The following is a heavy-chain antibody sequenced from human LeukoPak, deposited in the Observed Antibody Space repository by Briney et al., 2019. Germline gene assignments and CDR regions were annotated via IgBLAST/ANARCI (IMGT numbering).Heavy chain of an antibody. CDR1: GFTFSSYE. CDR2: ISSSGSTI. J-gene: IGHJ6*04. CDR3: ARDDIVATISQVPYGMDV. Sequence: GGSLRLSCAASGFTFSSYEMNWVRQAPGKGLEWVSYISSSGSTIYYADSVKGRFTVSRDNAKNSLYLQMNSLRAEDTAVYYCARDDIVATISQVPYGMDVWGKGTMVTVSS. D-gene: IGHD5-12*01. V-gene: IGHV3-48*03.